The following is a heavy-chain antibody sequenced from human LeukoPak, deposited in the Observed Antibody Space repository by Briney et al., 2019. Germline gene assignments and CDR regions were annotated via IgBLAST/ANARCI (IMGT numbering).Heavy chain of an antibody. J-gene: IGHJ4*02. D-gene: IGHD6-13*01. CDR2: IYTSGST. Sequence: SETLSLTCTVSGGSISSYYWSWIRQPAGKGLEWIGRIYTSGSTNYNPSLKSRVTMSVDTSKNQFSLKLSSVTAADTAVYYCARDLGIAAADTPFDYWGQGTLVTASS. CDR3: ARDLGIAAADTPFDY. CDR1: GGSISSYY. V-gene: IGHV4-4*07.